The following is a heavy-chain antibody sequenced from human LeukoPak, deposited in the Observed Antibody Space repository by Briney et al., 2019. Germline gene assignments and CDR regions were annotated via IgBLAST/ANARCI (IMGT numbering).Heavy chain of an antibody. V-gene: IGHV4-59*01. J-gene: IGHJ5*02. Sequence: SETLSLTCTVSGGSISSYYWSWIRQPPGKGLEWIGYIYYSGSTNYNPSLKSRVTISVDTSKNQFSLKLSSVTAADTAVYYCARDNKWIEKGFDPWGQGTLVTVSS. CDR2: IYYSGST. D-gene: IGHD1/OR15-1a*01. CDR3: ARDNKWIEKGFDP. CDR1: GGSISSYY.